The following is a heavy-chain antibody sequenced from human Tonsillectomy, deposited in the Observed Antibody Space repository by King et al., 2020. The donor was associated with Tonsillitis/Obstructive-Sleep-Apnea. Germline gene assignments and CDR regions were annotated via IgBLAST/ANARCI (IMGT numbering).Heavy chain of an antibody. J-gene: IGHJ4*02. CDR1: GYTFTSYY. CDR3: ARGEDIVVVPAAIGYYY. Sequence: QLVQSGAEVKKPGASVKVSCKASGYTFTSYYMHWVRQAPGQGLEWMGIINPSGGSTSYAQKFQGRVTMTRDTSTSTVYMELGSLRSEDTAVYYCARGEDIVVVPAAIGYYYWGQGTLVTVSS. D-gene: IGHD2-2*02. CDR2: INPSGGST. V-gene: IGHV1-46*01.